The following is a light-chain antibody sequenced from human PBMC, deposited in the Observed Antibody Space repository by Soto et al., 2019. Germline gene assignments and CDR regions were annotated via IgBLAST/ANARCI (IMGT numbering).Light chain of an antibody. V-gene: IGKV1-5*03. CDR2: KAS. CDR3: QQYKSYSRT. CDR1: ESISSW. J-gene: IGKJ1*01. Sequence: DIQMTQSPSTLSASVGDRVTITCRASESISSWLAWYQQKPGKAPKLLIYKASNLESGVPSRFSGSGSGTEFTLTISSLQPDDFAAYYCQQYKSYSRTFGQGTTGDIK.